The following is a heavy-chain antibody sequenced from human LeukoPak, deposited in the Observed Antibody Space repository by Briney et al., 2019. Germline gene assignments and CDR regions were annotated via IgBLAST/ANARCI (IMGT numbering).Heavy chain of an antibody. CDR3: ARAPFSYDSSGVFNF. Sequence: SETLSLTCTVSGDSISSGDYYWSWIRQPAGKGLEWIGRISSSGSTNYNPSLKSRVTISVDTSKNQFSLKLSSVTAADTAVYFWARAPFSYDSSGVFNFWGKGKMVTVSS. CDR1: GDSISSGDYY. V-gene: IGHV4-61*02. J-gene: IGHJ3*01. D-gene: IGHD3-22*01. CDR2: ISSSGST.